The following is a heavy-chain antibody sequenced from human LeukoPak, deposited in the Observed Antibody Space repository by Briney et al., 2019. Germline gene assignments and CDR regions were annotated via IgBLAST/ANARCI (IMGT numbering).Heavy chain of an antibody. CDR3: AKGVYGSGSYYNLDY. V-gene: IGHV3-48*01. CDR2: ISSSSSTI. CDR1: GFTLSSYS. D-gene: IGHD3-10*01. Sequence: GGSLRLSCAASGFTLSSYSIKWVRQAPGKGLECVSYISSSSSTIYYADSVKGRFTISRDNAKNSLYLQMNSLRAEDTAVYYCAKGVYGSGSYYNLDYWGQGTLVTVSS. J-gene: IGHJ4*02.